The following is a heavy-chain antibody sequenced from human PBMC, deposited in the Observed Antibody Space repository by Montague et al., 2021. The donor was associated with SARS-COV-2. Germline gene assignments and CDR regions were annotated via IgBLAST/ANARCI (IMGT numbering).Heavy chain of an antibody. CDR3: ARSYGTTVVTRAFDY. V-gene: IGHV2-70*01. J-gene: IGHJ4*02. D-gene: IGHD4-23*01. Sequence: PALVKPTQTLTLTCTFSGFSLSTSGMCVSWIRQPPGKALEWLTLIDWXDDKYYSTSLKTRLTISKDTSKTQVVLTMTNMDPVDTATYYCARSYGTTVVTRAFDYWGQGTLVTVSS. CDR2: IDWXDDK. CDR1: GFSLSTSGMC.